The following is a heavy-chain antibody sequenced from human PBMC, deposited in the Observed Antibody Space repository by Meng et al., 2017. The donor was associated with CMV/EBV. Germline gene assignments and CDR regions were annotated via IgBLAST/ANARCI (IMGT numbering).Heavy chain of an antibody. CDR2: ISGRGDNT. D-gene: IGHD3-10*01. J-gene: IGHJ6*02. CDR1: GFTFSSYA. V-gene: IGHV3-23*01. Sequence: GGSLRLSCAASGFTFSSYAMSWVRQAPGKGLEWVSAISGRGDNTHYADSVKGRFTISRDNSRNTLFLQMTSLRAEDTALYYCAKDRGYRTYNGMDVWGQGTTVTVSS. CDR3: AKDRGYRTYNGMDV.